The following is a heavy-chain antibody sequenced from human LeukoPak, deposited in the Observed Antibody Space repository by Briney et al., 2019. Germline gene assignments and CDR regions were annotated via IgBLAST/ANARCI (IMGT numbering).Heavy chain of an antibody. V-gene: IGHV4-4*07. CDR3: ARDAGYSGYVLIDY. CDR2: IYSSGST. Sequence: SETLSLTCSVSGDSISYYYWSWIRQPAGKGLEWIGRIYSSGSTNYNPSLKSRVTMSVDTSKNQFSLKVSSVSAADMAVYYCARDAGYSGYVLIDYWGQGILVTVSS. D-gene: IGHD5-12*01. CDR1: GDSISYYY. J-gene: IGHJ4*02.